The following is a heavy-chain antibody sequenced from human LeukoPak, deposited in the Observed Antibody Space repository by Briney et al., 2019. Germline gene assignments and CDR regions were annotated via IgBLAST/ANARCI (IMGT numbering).Heavy chain of an antibody. Sequence: GESLKISCKGSGYSFASYWIGWVRQMPGKGLGWMGVIYPGDSDTRYSPSFQGQVTISADKSISTAYLQWSSLKASDTAMYYCARVPAASPFNWFDPWGQGTLVTVSS. CDR3: ARVPAASPFNWFDP. J-gene: IGHJ5*02. D-gene: IGHD2-2*01. CDR2: IYPGDSDT. V-gene: IGHV5-51*01. CDR1: GYSFASYW.